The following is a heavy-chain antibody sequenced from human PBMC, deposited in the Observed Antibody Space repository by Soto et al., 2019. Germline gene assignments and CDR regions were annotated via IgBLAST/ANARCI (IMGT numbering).Heavy chain of an antibody. CDR2: MNPNSGNT. V-gene: IGHV1-8*01. CDR1: GYTFTSYD. Sequence: ASVKVSCKASGYTFTSYDINWVRQATGQGLEWMGWMNPNSGNTGYAQKFQGRVTMTRNTSISTAYMELSSLRSEDTAVYYCARSQHTIFGVVIINYYYGMDVWGQGTTVTVSS. D-gene: IGHD3-3*01. J-gene: IGHJ6*02. CDR3: ARSQHTIFGVVIINYYYGMDV.